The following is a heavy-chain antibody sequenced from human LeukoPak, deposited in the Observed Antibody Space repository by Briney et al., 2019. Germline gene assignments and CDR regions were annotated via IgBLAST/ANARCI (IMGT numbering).Heavy chain of an antibody. V-gene: IGHV7-4-1*02. J-gene: IGHJ6*02. CDR2: INTNTGNP. CDR3: ARKNNPYYYYYYGMDV. CDR1: GYTFTSYA. Sequence: ASVKVSCKASGYTFTSYAMNWVRQAPGQGLEWMGWINTNTGNPTYAQGFTGRFVFSLDTSVSTAYLQISSLKAEDTAVYYCARKNNPYYYYYYGMDVWGQGTTVTVSS. D-gene: IGHD1/OR15-1a*01.